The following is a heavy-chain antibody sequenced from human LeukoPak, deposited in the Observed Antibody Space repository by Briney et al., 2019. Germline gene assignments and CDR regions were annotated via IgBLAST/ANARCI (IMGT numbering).Heavy chain of an antibody. D-gene: IGHD2-2*01. CDR3: ARGVPAATLDY. CDR1: GGSFSGYY. CDR2: INHSGST. V-gene: IGHV4-34*01. J-gene: IGHJ4*02. Sequence: SETLSLTCAVYGGSFSGYYWSWIRQPPGKGLEWIGEINHSGSTNYNPSLKSRVTISVDTSKNQFSLKLSSVTAADTAVYYCARGVPAATLDYWGRGTLVTVSS.